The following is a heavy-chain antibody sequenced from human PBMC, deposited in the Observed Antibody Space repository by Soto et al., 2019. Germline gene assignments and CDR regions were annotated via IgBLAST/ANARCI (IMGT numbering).Heavy chain of an antibody. CDR2: IYDSGSS. CDR1: GASISSGDYF. CDR3: AREKGYISGPKNFDY. Sequence: SETLSLSCTVSGASISSGDYFWSWIRQHPGKGLEWIGYIYDSGSSYYNPSLKSRITMSVDTSKNQFSLKLSSVTAADTAVYFCAREKGYISGPKNFDYWGQGTLVTVSS. J-gene: IGHJ4*02. D-gene: IGHD5-12*01. V-gene: IGHV4-30-4*01.